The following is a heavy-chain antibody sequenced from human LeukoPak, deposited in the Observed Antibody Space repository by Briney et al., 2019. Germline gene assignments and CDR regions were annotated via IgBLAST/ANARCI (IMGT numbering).Heavy chain of an antibody. J-gene: IGHJ6*02. Sequence: GASVKVSCKVSGYTLTELSMHWVRQAPGKGLEWMGGFDPEDGETIYAQKFQGRVTMTEDTSTDTAYMELSRLRSDDTAVYYCAREWIAVAGTDYYYYYGMDVWGQGTTVTVSS. CDR3: AREWIAVAGTDYYYYYGMDV. CDR1: GYTLTELS. D-gene: IGHD6-19*01. CDR2: FDPEDGET. V-gene: IGHV1-24*01.